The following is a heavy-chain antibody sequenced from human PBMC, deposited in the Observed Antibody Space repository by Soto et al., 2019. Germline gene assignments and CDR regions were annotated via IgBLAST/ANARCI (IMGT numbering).Heavy chain of an antibody. V-gene: IGHV4-34*01. CDR1: VGSSSGYS. D-gene: IGHD2-15*01. Sequence: QVQLQQWGAGLLKPPEPLSLTCAAYVGSSSGYSWGWIPHPPGKGLEGLGEINHSGSTNYNPSLKSRVTISVDTSKNQFSLKLSSVTAADTAVYYCARANRYCSGGSCYSGNFQHWGQGTLVTVSS. CDR2: INHSGST. CDR3: ARANRYCSGGSCYSGNFQH. J-gene: IGHJ1*01.